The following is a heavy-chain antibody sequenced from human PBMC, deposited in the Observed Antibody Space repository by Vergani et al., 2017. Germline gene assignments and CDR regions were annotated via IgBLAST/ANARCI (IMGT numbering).Heavy chain of an antibody. D-gene: IGHD6-13*01. J-gene: IGHJ6*02. V-gene: IGHV3-30*18. Sequence: QVQLVESGGGVVQPGRSLRLSCAASGFTFSSYGTHWVRQAPGKGLEWVAVISYDGSNKYYADSVRGRFTRSRDNSKNTLYLQMNRLRAEDTAVYYCAKARYSSSYLSPYYYYYGMDVWGQGP. CDR1: GFTFSSYG. CDR2: ISYDGSNK. CDR3: AKARYSSSYLSPYYYYYGMDV.